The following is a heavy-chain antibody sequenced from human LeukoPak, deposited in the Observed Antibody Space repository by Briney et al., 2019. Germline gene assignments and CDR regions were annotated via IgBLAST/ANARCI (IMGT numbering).Heavy chain of an antibody. J-gene: IGHJ4*02. Sequence: SETLSLTCAVYGGSFSGYYWSWIRQPPGKGLEWIGEINHSGSTNYNPSLKSRVTISVDTSKNQFSLKLSSVTAADTAVYYCARGDPGYCSSTSCYSNFDYWGQGTLVTVSS. CDR2: INHSGST. V-gene: IGHV4-34*01. CDR3: ARGDPGYCSSTSCYSNFDY. CDR1: GGSFSGYY. D-gene: IGHD2-2*01.